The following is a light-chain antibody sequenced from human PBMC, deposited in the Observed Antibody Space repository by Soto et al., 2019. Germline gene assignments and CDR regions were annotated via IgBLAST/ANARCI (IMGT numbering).Light chain of an antibody. Sequence: QSALTQPASVSGSPGQSVTISCTGPRSDIGDSNFISWYQHSPGKAPRLLIYQVNNRPSGVSGRFSGSKAGNTASLTISGLLDDDEADYFCASFRSGTILAFGSGTKVTVL. V-gene: IGLV2-14*01. CDR3: ASFRSGTILA. CDR2: QVN. J-gene: IGLJ1*01. CDR1: RSDIGDSNF.